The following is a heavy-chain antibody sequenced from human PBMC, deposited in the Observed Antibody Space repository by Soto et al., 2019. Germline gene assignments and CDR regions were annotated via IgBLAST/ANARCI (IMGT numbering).Heavy chain of an antibody. J-gene: IGHJ4*02. CDR2: IHYSGST. D-gene: IGHD2-15*01. CDR3: ASTKDETLYFDY. CDR1: GDSISITSYY. Sequence: QLQLQESGPGLVKPSETLSLTCTVSGDSISITSYYWGWVRQPPGKGLEWIGSIHYSGSTHYNPSRQGRVTISGDASKKQFSLKLRSVTAADTAVYYCASTKDETLYFDYWGQGTLVTVSS. V-gene: IGHV4-39*01.